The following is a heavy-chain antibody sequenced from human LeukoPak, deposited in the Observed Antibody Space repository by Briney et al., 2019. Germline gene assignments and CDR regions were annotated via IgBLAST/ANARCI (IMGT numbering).Heavy chain of an antibody. CDR2: INQGGSDK. CDR3: TRDRSRAEDD. Sequence: GGSLRLSCVASGFTFSTYWMTWVRQAPGKGLEWVANINQGGSDKYYVDSVKGRFTISRDNANNLLYLQMNSLRGEDTAVYYCTRDRSRAEDDWGQGTLVTVSS. CDR1: GFTFSTYW. J-gene: IGHJ4*02. D-gene: IGHD1-14*01. V-gene: IGHV3-7*01.